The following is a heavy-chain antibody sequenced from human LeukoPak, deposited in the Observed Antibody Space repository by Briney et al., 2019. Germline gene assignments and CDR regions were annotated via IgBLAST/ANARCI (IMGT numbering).Heavy chain of an antibody. CDR3: AYYSGWYTDDAFDI. D-gene: IGHD6-19*01. J-gene: IGHJ3*02. CDR1: GGSISSSSYY. V-gene: IGHV4-39*07. Sequence: PSETLSLTCTVSGGSISSSSYYWGWIRQPPGKGLEWIGSIYYSGSTYYNPSLKSRVTISVDTSKNQFSLKLSSVTAADTAMYYCAYYSGWYTDDAFDIWGQGTMVTVSS. CDR2: IYYSGST.